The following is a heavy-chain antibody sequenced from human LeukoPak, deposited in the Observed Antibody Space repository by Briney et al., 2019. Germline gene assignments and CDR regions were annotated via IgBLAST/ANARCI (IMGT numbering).Heavy chain of an antibody. V-gene: IGHV3-11*01. D-gene: IGHD5-18*01. Sequence: PGGSLRLSCAASGFTLSDYYMSWIRQAPGKGLEWVSYISSSGSTIYYADSVKGRFTISRDNAKNSLYLQMNSLRAEDTAVYYCAREQVDTLGSWFDPWGQGTLVTVSS. CDR3: AREQVDTLGSWFDP. J-gene: IGHJ5*02. CDR1: GFTLSDYY. CDR2: ISSSGSTI.